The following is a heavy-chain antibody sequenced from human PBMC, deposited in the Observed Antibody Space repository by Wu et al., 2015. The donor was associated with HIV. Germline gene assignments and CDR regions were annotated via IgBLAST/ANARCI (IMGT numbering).Heavy chain of an antibody. Sequence: QVQLVQSGAEVKRPGASVKVSCKTSGYSFTAYYIHWIRQAPGQGLEWMGRINPNTGGADSAQKFQGRVTLTRDTSIRTAYMDLRSLRLDDTAVYFCAREGRGSGGRGDYYGLDVWGQETTVTVSS. CDR2: INPNTGGA. V-gene: IGHV1-2*02. J-gene: IGHJ6*02. CDR1: GYSFTAYY. CDR3: AREGRGSGGRGDYYGLDV. D-gene: IGHD2-15*01.